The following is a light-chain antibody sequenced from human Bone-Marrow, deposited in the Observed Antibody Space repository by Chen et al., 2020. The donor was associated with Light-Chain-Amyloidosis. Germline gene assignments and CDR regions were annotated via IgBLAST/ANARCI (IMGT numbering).Light chain of an antibody. V-gene: IGKV3-11*01. CDR2: GAS. J-gene: IGKJ1*01. CDR1: QGVSST. CDR3: QQRHNWPWT. Sequence: EIVLTQSPATLPLSPGERATLSCRASQGVSSTLGRYQQKSSQAPRHLIYGASTRATGMPARFSGSGSGTDFTLNISSLESEDFAVYYCQQRHNWPWTFGQGTKVEIK.